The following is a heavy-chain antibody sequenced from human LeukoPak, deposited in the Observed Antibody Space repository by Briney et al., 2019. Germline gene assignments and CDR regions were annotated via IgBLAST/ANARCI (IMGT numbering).Heavy chain of an antibody. V-gene: IGHV1-18*01. CDR3: ARDETYYYDSSGYYPFDY. CDR2: ISAYNGNT. J-gene: IGHJ4*02. CDR1: GYTFTSYG. Sequence: EASVKVSCKASGYTFTSYGISWVRQASGQGLEWMGWISAYNGNTNYAQKLQGRVTMTTDTSTSTAYMELRSLRSDDTAVYYCARDETYYYDSSGYYPFDYWGQGTLVTVSS. D-gene: IGHD3-22*01.